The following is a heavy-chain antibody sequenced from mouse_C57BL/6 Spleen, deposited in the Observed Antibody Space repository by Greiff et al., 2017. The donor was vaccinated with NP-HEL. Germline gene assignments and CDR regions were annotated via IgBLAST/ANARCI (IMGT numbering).Heavy chain of an antibody. CDR2: INPNNGGT. D-gene: IGHD1-1*01. V-gene: IGHV1-18*01. CDR1: GYTFTDYN. J-gene: IGHJ1*03. Sequence: EVQLQQSGPELVKPGASVKIPCKASGYTFTDYNMDWVKQSHGKSLEWIGDINPNNGGTIYNQKFKGKATLTVDKSSSTAYLELRSLTSEDTAVYYCARGPPPYGSSFNWYFDVWGTGTTVTVSS. CDR3: ARGPPPYGSSFNWYFDV.